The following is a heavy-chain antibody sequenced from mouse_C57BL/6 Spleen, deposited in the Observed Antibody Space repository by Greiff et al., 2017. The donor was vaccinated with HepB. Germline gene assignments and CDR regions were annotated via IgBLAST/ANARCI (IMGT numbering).Heavy chain of an antibody. CDR1: GYTFTDYN. CDR3: ARVGFGDMDY. J-gene: IGHJ4*01. Sequence: VQLKQSGPELVKPGASVKIPCKASGYTFTDYNMDWVKQSHGKSLEWIGDINPNNGGTIYNQKFKGKATLPVDKSSSTAYMELRSLTSEDTAVYYWARVGFGDMDYWGQGTSVTVSS. V-gene: IGHV1-18*01. CDR2: INPNNGGT.